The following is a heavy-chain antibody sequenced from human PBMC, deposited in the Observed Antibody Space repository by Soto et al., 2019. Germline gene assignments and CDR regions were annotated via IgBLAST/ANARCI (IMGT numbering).Heavy chain of an antibody. J-gene: IGHJ4*02. CDR3: ARAVAGVFDY. CDR2: IYYSGST. D-gene: IGHD6-19*01. Sequence: QLQLQESGPGLVKPSETLSLTCTVSGGSISSSSYYWGWLRQPPGKGLEWIGSIYYSGSTYYNPSLKSRVTISVDTSKNQFSLKLSSVTAADTAVYYCARAVAGVFDYWGQGTLVTVSS. CDR1: GGSISSSSYY. V-gene: IGHV4-39*01.